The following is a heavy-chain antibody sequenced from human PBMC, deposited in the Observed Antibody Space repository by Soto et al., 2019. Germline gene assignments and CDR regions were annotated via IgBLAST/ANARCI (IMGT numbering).Heavy chain of an antibody. CDR3: ARVIGWPGDI. Sequence: EVQLVESGGGLVKPGGSLRLSCAASGFTFSSYSMNWVRQAPGKGLEWVSSISSSSSYIYYADSVKGRFTISRDNANNERYLKMNSRRSDDTTVYYCARVIGWPGDIWGQGTMVTVSS. J-gene: IGHJ3*02. CDR1: GFTFSSYS. D-gene: IGHD1-26*01. V-gene: IGHV3-21*01. CDR2: ISSSSSYI.